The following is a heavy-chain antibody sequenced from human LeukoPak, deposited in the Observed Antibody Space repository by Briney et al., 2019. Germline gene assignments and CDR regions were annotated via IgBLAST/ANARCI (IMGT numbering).Heavy chain of an antibody. CDR3: ARRPAGTIDY. CDR1: GGSFSGHY. V-gene: IGHV4-34*01. CDR2: INNSGST. D-gene: IGHD6-19*01. Sequence: SETLSLTCAVYGGSFSGHYWSWLRQPPGQGLEWIGEINNSGSTNYNPSLKSRVTISGDTSKNQFSLKVNSVTAADTAVYYCARRPAGTIDYWGQGTLVTVSS. J-gene: IGHJ4*02.